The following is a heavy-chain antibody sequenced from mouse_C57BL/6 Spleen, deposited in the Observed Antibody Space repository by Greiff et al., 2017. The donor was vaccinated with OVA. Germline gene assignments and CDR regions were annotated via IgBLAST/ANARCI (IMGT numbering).Heavy chain of an antibody. Sequence: DVKLQESGPELVKPGASVKIPCKASGYTFTDYNMDWVKQSPGKSLEWIGDINPNNGGTIYNQKFKGKATLTVDKSSSTAYIELRSLTSADTAVDYVASLRTTVYAMDYWGQGTSVTVSS. CDR3: ASLRTTVYAMDY. CDR1: GYTFTDYN. CDR2: INPNNGGT. J-gene: IGHJ4*01. V-gene: IGHV1-18*01. D-gene: IGHD1-1*01.